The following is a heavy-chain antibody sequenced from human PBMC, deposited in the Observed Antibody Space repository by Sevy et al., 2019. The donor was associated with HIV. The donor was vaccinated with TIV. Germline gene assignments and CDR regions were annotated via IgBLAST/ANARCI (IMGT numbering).Heavy chain of an antibody. CDR3: GKGGGGHYDPDEIAYYFYYYNMDV. J-gene: IGHJ6*03. V-gene: IGHV3-23*01. CDR1: GFSFDSYG. Sequence: GGSLRLSCAVSGFSFDSYGMTWVRQAPGKGLEWVSAISGSGTRTYYADSVKGRFIISRDNSKNTLDLQMNSLRAEDTVIYYCGKGGGGHYDPDEIAYYFYYYNMDVWGKGTTVTVSS. D-gene: IGHD3-22*01. CDR2: ISGSGTRT.